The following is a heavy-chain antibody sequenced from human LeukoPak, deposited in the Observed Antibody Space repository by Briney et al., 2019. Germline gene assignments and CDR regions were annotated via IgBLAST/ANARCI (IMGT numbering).Heavy chain of an antibody. CDR1: GYTFTGYY. V-gene: IGHV1-2*02. J-gene: IGHJ4*02. Sequence: ASVKVSCKASGYTFTGYYMHWVRQAPGQGLEWMGWINPNSGGTNYAQKFQGRVTMTRDASISTAYMELSRLRSDDTAVYYCARENYPQAKIVLMVHAISPDYWGQGTLVTVSS. CDR2: INPNSGGT. D-gene: IGHD2-8*01. CDR3: ARENYPQAKIVLMVHAISPDY.